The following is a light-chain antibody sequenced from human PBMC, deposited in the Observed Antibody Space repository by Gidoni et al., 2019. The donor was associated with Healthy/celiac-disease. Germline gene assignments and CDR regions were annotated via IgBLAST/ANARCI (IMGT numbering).Light chain of an antibody. CDR3: AAWDDSLNAWV. CDR2: SNN. Sequence: QSVLTPPPSASGTPGHGVTISCSGSSSNIGSNTVNWYQQLPGTAPKLLIYSNNQRPSGVPDRFSGSKSGTSASLAISGLQSEDEADYYCAAWDDSLNAWVFGGGTKLTVL. CDR1: SSNIGSNT. J-gene: IGLJ3*02. V-gene: IGLV1-44*01.